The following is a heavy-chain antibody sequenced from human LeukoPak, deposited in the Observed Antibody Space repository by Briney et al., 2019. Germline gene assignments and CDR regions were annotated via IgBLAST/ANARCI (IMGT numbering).Heavy chain of an antibody. V-gene: IGHV1-46*01. Sequence: ASVKVSCKASGYTFASYYMHWVRQAPGQGLEWMGIINPSGGSTSYAQKFQGRVTMTRDTSTSTVYMELSSLRSEDTAVYYCARAQWGYGGNSDWMYPEAQPPEYYFDYWGQGTLVTVSS. J-gene: IGHJ4*02. CDR1: GYTFASYY. D-gene: IGHD4-23*01. CDR3: ARAQWGYGGNSDWMYPEAQPPEYYFDY. CDR2: INPSGGST.